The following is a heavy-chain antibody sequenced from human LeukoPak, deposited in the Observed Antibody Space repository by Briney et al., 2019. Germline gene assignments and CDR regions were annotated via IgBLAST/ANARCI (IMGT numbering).Heavy chain of an antibody. CDR2: IYSGGSA. CDR3: AKDKAAAALYYFDY. D-gene: IGHD6-13*01. CDR1: GFTVSSNY. V-gene: IGHV3-66*01. Sequence: GGSLRLSCAASGFTVSSNYMSWVRQAPGKGLEWVSVIYSGGSAYYADSVKGRFTISRDNSKNTLYLQMNSLRAEDTAVYYCAKDKAAAALYYFDYWGQGTLVTVSS. J-gene: IGHJ4*02.